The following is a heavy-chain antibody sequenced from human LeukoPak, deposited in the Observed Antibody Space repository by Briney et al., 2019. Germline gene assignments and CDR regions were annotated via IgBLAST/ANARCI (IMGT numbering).Heavy chain of an antibody. D-gene: IGHD6-19*01. V-gene: IGHV3-23*01. CDR2: ITGSGGSK. Sequence: GGSLRLSCAGSGFTFTSYAMIWVRQAPGKGREWVSSITGSGGSKYYADSVKDRFTISRDNSENTLYLQMNSLRAEDTAVYYCAKVTVTGTRGSDYWGQGTLVTVSS. CDR1: GFTFTSYA. J-gene: IGHJ4*02. CDR3: AKVTVTGTRGSDY.